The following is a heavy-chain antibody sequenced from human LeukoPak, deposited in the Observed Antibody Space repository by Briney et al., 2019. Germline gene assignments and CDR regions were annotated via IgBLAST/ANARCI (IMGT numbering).Heavy chain of an antibody. V-gene: IGHV3-48*01. CDR3: AKDLPIAAAGSPFDY. CDR1: GLVFTTHT. D-gene: IGHD6-13*01. CDR2: ITSTSSDI. J-gene: IGHJ4*02. Sequence: GGSLRLSCVASGLVFTTHTMTWVRQTPGKGLEWVSYITSTSSDIYYADSVKGRFTIPRDNSKNTLYLQMNSLRAEDTAVYYCAKDLPIAAAGSPFDYWGQGTLVTVSS.